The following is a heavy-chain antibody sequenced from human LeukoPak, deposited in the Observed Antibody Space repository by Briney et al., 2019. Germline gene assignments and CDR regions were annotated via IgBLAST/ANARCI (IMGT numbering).Heavy chain of an antibody. V-gene: IGHV4-59*08. Sequence: PETLSLTCTVSGGSLTTHYWAWIRQPPGKGLEWIGFVSKAGNTNYNPSLKSRVTISVDTSKSTFSLRLSPLTAADAAVYFCARRGAPSKFYYFDSWGQGTLVTVSS. CDR2: VSKAGNT. D-gene: IGHD1-26*01. J-gene: IGHJ4*02. CDR3: ARRGAPSKFYYFDS. CDR1: GGSLTTHY.